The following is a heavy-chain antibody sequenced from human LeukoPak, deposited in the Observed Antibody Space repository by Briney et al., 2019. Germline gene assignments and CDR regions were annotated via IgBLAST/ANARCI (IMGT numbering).Heavy chain of an antibody. Sequence: SETLSLTCTDSGGSISSYYWSWIRQPPGKGLEWIGYIYYSESTNYNPSLKSRVTISVDTSKNQFSLKLSSVTAADTAVYYCARSCSGGSCYSGNWFDPWGQGTLVTVSS. CDR2: IYYSEST. D-gene: IGHD2-15*01. CDR3: ARSCSGGSCYSGNWFDP. J-gene: IGHJ5*02. V-gene: IGHV4-59*01. CDR1: GGSISSYY.